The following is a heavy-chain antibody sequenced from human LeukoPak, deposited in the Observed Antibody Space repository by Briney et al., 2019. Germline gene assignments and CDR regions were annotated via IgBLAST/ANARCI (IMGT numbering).Heavy chain of an antibody. CDR3: ARDRTGTLGY. CDR1: GGTFSNYA. J-gene: IGHJ4*02. CDR2: IIPIFGAA. Sequence: GASVKVSCKASGGTFSNYAINWVRQAPGQGLEWMGGIIPIFGAANYAQKLQGRVTMTTDTSTSTAYMELRSLRSDDTAVYYCARDRTGTLGYWGQGTLVTVSS. D-gene: IGHD1-1*01. V-gene: IGHV1-69*05.